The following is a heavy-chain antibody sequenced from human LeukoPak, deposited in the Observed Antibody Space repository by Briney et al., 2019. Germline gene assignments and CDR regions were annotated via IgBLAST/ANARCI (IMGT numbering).Heavy chain of an antibody. CDR1: GYTFTSYG. CDR2: ISVYNGNT. D-gene: IGHD5-12*01. CDR3: AVAEWLRYYYYYYYGMDV. J-gene: IGHJ6*02. V-gene: IGHV1-18*01. Sequence: GASVKVSCKASGYTFTSYGISWVRQAPGQGLEWMGWISVYNGNTNYAQKFQGRVTITADESTSTAYMELSSLRSEDTAVYYCAVAEWLRYYYYYYYGMDVWGQWTTVTVSS.